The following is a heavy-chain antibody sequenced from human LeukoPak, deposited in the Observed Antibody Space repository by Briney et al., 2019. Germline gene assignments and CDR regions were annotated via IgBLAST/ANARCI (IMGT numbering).Heavy chain of an antibody. V-gene: IGHV3-11*06. D-gene: IGHD2-15*01. Sequence: PGGSLRHLRGPWWLTLHYYYLLWLGQAPGKGLEWISYISSSSSYSVYADSVKGRFTISRDNAKNSLYLEMNSLRADHTAVFYCARDGSKPNYWGQGALVIVSS. CDR3: ARDGSKPNY. J-gene: IGHJ4*02. CDR1: WLTLHYYY. CDR2: ISSSSSYS.